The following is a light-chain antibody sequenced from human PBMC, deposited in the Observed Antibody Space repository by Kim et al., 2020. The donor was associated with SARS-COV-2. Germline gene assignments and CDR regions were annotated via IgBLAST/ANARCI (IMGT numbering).Light chain of an antibody. CDR1: QSVNSRY. Sequence: LSPVERDYLSCRASQSVNSRYLAWYQVKPGQAPRLLIFGASSWATGVPDRFSGSGSGTDVTLTISSLEPEDFAVYYCQQYGTLPYTFGQGTKLEI. CDR3: QQYGTLPYT. CDR2: GAS. V-gene: IGKV3-20*01. J-gene: IGKJ2*01.